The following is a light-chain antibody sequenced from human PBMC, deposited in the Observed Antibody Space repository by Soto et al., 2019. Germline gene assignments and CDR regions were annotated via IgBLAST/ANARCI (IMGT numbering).Light chain of an antibody. CDR1: SSDIGRYDY. CDR2: RVI. J-gene: IGLJ3*02. CDR3: GSYTSATTWV. V-gene: IGLV2-14*03. Sequence: QSALTQPASMSGSPVQSITISCTGTSSDIGRYDYVSWYQQLPGKAPKLIIYRVINRPSGVSDRFSGSKSGNSASLSISGLHPDDEASYFCGSYTSATTWVFGGGTKLTVL.